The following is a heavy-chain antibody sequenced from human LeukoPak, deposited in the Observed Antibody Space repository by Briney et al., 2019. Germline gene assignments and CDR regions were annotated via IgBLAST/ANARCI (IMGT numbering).Heavy chain of an antibody. Sequence: VASVKVSFTASGYTFTSYAMHWVRQAPGQRLEWMGWINAGNGNTKYSQKFQGRVTITRDTSASTAYMELSSLRSEDTAVYYCARAGLITIFGVVIHDDYYYGMDVWGQGTTVTVSS. CDR1: GYTFTSYA. D-gene: IGHD3-3*01. J-gene: IGHJ6*02. CDR2: INAGNGNT. V-gene: IGHV1-3*01. CDR3: ARAGLITIFGVVIHDDYYYGMDV.